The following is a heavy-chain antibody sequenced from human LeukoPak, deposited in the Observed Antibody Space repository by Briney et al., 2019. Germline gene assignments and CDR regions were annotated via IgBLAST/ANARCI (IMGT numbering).Heavy chain of an antibody. D-gene: IGHD5-12*01. V-gene: IGHV3-74*01. CDR1: GFTFSSYW. CDR2: INSDGSNT. J-gene: IGHJ4*02. Sequence: PGGSLRLSCAASGFTFSSYWMHWVRQVPGKGLVWVSRINSDGSNTDYADSVKGRITISRDNAKNTLFLQMNSLRDEDTAVYYCARGQYGGYDSIGDYWGQGTLVTVSS. CDR3: ARGQYGGYDSIGDY.